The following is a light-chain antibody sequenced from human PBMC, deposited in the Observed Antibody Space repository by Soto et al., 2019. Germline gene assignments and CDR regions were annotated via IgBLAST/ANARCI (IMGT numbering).Light chain of an antibody. CDR3: QQYNLYWT. J-gene: IGKJ1*01. CDR2: DAS. V-gene: IGKV1-5*01. CDR1: QSINNW. Sequence: DIQMTQSPSTLSASVGDRVTITCRASQSINNWLAWYQQKPGKAPNLLIYDASRLESGVPSRFIGSGSGTEFTLTISSLQPDDFATYYCQQYNLYWTFGQGTKVDI.